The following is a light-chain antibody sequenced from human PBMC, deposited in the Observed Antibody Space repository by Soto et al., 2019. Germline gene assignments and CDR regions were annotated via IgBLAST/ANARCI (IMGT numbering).Light chain of an antibody. CDR2: DAS. CDR3: QQYYSYPRT. CDR1: ETISSW. V-gene: IGKV1-5*01. Sequence: DIQMTQSPSTLSASVGDRVTITCRASETISSWLAWYQQKEGKAPKLLMYDASTLESGVPPRFSGSRSGTEFTLTISSLQPDDCGTYYCQQYYSYPRTFGQGTKVEIK. J-gene: IGKJ1*01.